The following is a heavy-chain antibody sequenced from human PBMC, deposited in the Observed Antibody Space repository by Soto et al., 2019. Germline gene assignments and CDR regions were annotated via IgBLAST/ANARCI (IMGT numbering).Heavy chain of an antibody. CDR3: ASVPIWCGSSSCYTEGFDS. Sequence: PGWSLRLSCVASGFVFSDYAMSWVRQAPGKGLEWVSAISAGGSDTYYADSVKGRFTVSRVNSESTLYLQMNTLGAEDTAIYYCASVPIWCGSSSCYTEGFDSWGQGTLVTVSS. CDR2: ISAGGSDT. CDR1: GFVFSDYA. V-gene: IGHV3-23*01. J-gene: IGHJ4*02. D-gene: IGHD2-2*01.